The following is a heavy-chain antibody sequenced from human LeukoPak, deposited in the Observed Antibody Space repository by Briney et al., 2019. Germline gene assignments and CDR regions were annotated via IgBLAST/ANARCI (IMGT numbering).Heavy chain of an antibody. J-gene: IGHJ4*01. CDR3: ARRFPRVNPEYYYDSSGYYLDY. D-gene: IGHD3-22*01. V-gene: IGHV4-34*01. Sequence: SETLSLTCAVYGGSFSGYYWSWIRQPPGKGLEWIGEINHSGSTNYNPSLKSRVTISVDTSKNQFSLKLSSVTAADTAVYYCARRFPRVNPEYYYDSSGYYLDYWGQEPWSPSPQ. CDR1: GGSFSGYY. CDR2: INHSGST.